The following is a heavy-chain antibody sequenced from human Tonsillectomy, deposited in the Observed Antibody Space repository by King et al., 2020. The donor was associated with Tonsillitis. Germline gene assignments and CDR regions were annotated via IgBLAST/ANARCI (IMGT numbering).Heavy chain of an antibody. V-gene: IGHV3-23*04. CDR2: ISSSANSA. CDR3: ARDFSGGNIDF. D-gene: IGHD4-23*01. Sequence: VQLVESGGGLVQPGGSLRLSCAVSGFTFTSYAMSWVRQAPGKGLEWVSAISSSANSAYYADSVKGRFTVSRDNSMNTLYLQMNNLGAEDTAVYYCARDFSGGNIDFWGQGTLVTVSS. J-gene: IGHJ4*02. CDR1: GFTFTSYA.